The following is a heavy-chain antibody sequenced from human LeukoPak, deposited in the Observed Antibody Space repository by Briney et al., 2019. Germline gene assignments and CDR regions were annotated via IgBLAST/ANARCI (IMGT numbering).Heavy chain of an antibody. V-gene: IGHV3-74*01. Sequence: PGGSLRLSCAASGFTFSSYWMHWVRQAPGKGLVWVSRIKSDGSSTTYADSVKGRFTISRDNAKNTLYLQMNSLRAEDTAVYYCARVSCSGGSCYSYYYYYMDVWGKGTTVTISS. D-gene: IGHD2-15*01. CDR3: ARVSCSGGSCYSYYYYYMDV. CDR1: GFTFSSYW. CDR2: IKSDGSST. J-gene: IGHJ6*03.